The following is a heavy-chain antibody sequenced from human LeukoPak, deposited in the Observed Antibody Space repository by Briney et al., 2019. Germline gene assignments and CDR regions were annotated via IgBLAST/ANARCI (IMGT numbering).Heavy chain of an antibody. Sequence: PSETLSLTCTVSGGSISSYYWSWIRQPAGKGLEWIGRIYTSGSTNYNPSLKSRVTMSEDTSKNQFSLKLSSVTAADTAVYYCARDDIAAANYYYMDVWGKGTTVTVSS. D-gene: IGHD6-13*01. J-gene: IGHJ6*03. CDR3: ARDDIAAANYYYMDV. CDR2: IYTSGST. V-gene: IGHV4-4*07. CDR1: GGSISSYY.